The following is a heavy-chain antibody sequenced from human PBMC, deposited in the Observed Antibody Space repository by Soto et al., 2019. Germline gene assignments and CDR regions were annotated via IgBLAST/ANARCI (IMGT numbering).Heavy chain of an antibody. Sequence: QVQLVESGGGLVKPGGSLRLSCAASGLTFSDYYMTWIRQAPGKGLEWVSYISSSAGTISYADSVKGRFTISRDNAKNSLYLQMNRLRAEDTAVYYCARAMYSSKTEFEYWGQGTLVTVSS. CDR1: GLTFSDYY. CDR2: ISSSAGTI. J-gene: IGHJ4*02. CDR3: ARAMYSSKTEFEY. D-gene: IGHD6-13*01. V-gene: IGHV3-11*01.